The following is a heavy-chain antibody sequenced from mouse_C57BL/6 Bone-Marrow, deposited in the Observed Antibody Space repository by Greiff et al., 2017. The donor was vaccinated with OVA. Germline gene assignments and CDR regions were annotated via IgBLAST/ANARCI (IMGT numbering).Heavy chain of an antibody. J-gene: IGHJ3*01. CDR2: IDPSDSYT. CDR3: AIGGGFFFAD. Sequence: VQLQQPGAELVMPGASVKLSCKASGYTFTSYWMHWVKQRPGQGLEWIGEIDPSDSYTNYNQKFKGKSTLTVDKSSSTAYMQLSSLTSEASAVLDCAIGGGFFFADWGQGTLVTVSA. V-gene: IGHV1-69*01. CDR1: GYTFTSYW. D-gene: IGHD2-14*01.